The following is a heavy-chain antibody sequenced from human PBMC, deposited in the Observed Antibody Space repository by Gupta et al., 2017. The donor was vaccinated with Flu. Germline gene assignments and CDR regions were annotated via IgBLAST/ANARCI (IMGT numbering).Heavy chain of an antibody. Sequence: QLVESGGGLVRPGESLRLSCAASGFTFSDYGMTWVRQAPGKGLEWVAYISRTSDTIYYGDSVKGRFTISRDNAKNSLYLQSSSLRADDAAVYYCARKGQQYGDNWFDTWGQGTLVTVSS. D-gene: IGHD6-13*01. CDR2: ISRTSDTI. V-gene: IGHV3-48*04. J-gene: IGHJ5*02. CDR3: ARKGQQYGDNWFDT. CDR1: GFTFSDYG.